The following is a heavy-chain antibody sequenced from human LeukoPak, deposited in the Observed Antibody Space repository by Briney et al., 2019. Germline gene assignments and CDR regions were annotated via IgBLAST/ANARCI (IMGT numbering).Heavy chain of an antibody. Sequence: SVKVSCKASGGTFSSYAISWVRQAPGQGLEWMGRIIPIFGIANYAQKFQVRVTITADKYTSTAYMELSSLRSEDTAVYYCAREPLSVHDRINWFDPWGQGTLVTVSS. V-gene: IGHV1-69*04. CDR3: AREPLSVHDRINWFDP. J-gene: IGHJ5*02. D-gene: IGHD2/OR15-2a*01. CDR1: GGTFSSYA. CDR2: IIPIFGIA.